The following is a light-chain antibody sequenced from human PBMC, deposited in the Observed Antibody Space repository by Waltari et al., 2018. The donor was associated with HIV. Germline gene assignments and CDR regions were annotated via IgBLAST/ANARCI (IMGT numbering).Light chain of an antibody. Sequence: SVLTQPPSASGTPGQRVTISCSGSTSNLGSNYVFWYQHLPGTAPKLLIHRNDQRPSGVPDRFSASTSGTSASLAISGLRSEDEADYYCVAWDDSLRGVLFGGGTKVAVL. V-gene: IGLV1-47*01. J-gene: IGLJ2*01. CDR1: TSNLGSNY. CDR3: VAWDDSLRGVL. CDR2: RND.